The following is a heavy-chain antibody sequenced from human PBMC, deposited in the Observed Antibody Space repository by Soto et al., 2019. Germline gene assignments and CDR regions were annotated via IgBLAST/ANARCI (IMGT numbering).Heavy chain of an antibody. CDR2: ISAYNGNT. CDR1: GYTFTNFG. J-gene: IGHJ4*02. Sequence: QVQLVQSGAEVKKPGASVKVSCKASGYTFTNFGISWVRQAPGQGLEWMGWISAYNGNTNYAQKFQGRVTMTTDTSTSTDYMEVRSLRFDDTAVYYCAREGTPIDYWGQGTLVTVSS. D-gene: IGHD2-15*01. V-gene: IGHV1-18*01. CDR3: AREGTPIDY.